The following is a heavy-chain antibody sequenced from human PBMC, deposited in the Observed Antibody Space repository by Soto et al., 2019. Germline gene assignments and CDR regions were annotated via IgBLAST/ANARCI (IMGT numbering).Heavy chain of an antibody. D-gene: IGHD2-15*01. CDR2: ISYDGSYK. CDR1: GFTFSSYG. CDR3: TKNFSRLSPHINCKS. J-gene: IGHJ5*02. V-gene: IGHV3-30*18. Sequence: GGSLRLSCAASGFTFSSYGMHWVRQAPGKGLERVAVISYDGSYKSYEDSVKGRFTISRDNYKNSLHLQMDSLRAEDTAVYSCTKNFSRLSPHINCKSWGQATLVPVSS.